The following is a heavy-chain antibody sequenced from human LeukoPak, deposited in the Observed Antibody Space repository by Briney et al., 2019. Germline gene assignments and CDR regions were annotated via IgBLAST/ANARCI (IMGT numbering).Heavy chain of an antibody. Sequence: GGSLRLSCAASGFTFSSYSMNWVRQAPGKGLEWVSCISSSSSYIYYADSVKGRFTISRDNAKNSLYLQMNSLRVEDTAVYYCATLPYYYDSSGSCYFDYWGQGTLVTVSS. CDR2: ISSSSSYI. CDR1: GFTFSSYS. J-gene: IGHJ4*02. D-gene: IGHD3-22*01. CDR3: ATLPYYYDSSGSCYFDY. V-gene: IGHV3-21*01.